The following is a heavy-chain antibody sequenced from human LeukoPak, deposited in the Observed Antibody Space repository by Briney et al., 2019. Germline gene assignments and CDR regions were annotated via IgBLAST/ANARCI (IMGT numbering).Heavy chain of an antibody. V-gene: IGHV4-4*07. CDR3: ARYQSPYYYYYMDV. Sequence: SETLSLTCTVSAGSISNYYWSWIRQPAGKGLEWIGRISSRGSTNYNPSLKSRVTMSIDTSKNQFSLKLSSVTAADTAVYYCARYQSPYYYYYMDVWGKGTTVTVSS. J-gene: IGHJ6*03. CDR2: ISSRGST. CDR1: AGSISNYY. D-gene: IGHD2-2*01.